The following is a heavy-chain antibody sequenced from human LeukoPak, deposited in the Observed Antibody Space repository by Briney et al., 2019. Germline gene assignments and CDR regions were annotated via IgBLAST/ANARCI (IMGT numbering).Heavy chain of an antibody. J-gene: IGHJ1*01. V-gene: IGHV3-21*06. D-gene: IGHD5-12*01. CDR1: GFIFSRFW. CDR3: ARDRGYSGYAHGY. CDR2: IINSSYI. Sequence: GGSLRLSCAASGFIFSRFWMNWVRQAPGKGLEWVSSIINSSYIYYSDSVKGRFTISRDNTKNTLHLQMDSLRAEDTALYFCARDRGYSGYAHGYWGQGTLVTVSS.